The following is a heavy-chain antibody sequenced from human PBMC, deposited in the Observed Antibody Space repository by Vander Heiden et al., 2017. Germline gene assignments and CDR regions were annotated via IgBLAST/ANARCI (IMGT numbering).Heavy chain of an antibody. Sequence: EVHLLESGGDLVQPGGSLRLSCAASGFAFSSYAMNWVRQAPGKGLEWVSSISASGGSTYYADSVKGRFTISRDNSKNTLYLQMNSLRAEDTAIYYCAKDRLGATFSPSYFDYWGQGTLVTVSS. J-gene: IGHJ4*02. V-gene: IGHV3-23*01. CDR2: ISASGGST. CDR1: GFAFSSYA. CDR3: AKDRLGATFSPSYFDY. D-gene: IGHD1-26*01.